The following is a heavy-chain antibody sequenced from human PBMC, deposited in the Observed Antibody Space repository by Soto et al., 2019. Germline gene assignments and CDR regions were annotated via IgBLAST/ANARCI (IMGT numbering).Heavy chain of an antibody. D-gene: IGHD6-19*01. J-gene: IGHJ4*02. Sequence: GGSLRLSCAASGFTFSSYGMHWVRQAPGKGLEWVAVISYDGSNKYYADSVKGRFTISRDNSKNTLYLQMNSLRAEDTAVYYCAKDPYLYSSGWYGVFDYWGQGTLVTVSS. CDR1: GFTFSSYG. CDR2: ISYDGSNK. V-gene: IGHV3-30*18. CDR3: AKDPYLYSSGWYGVFDY.